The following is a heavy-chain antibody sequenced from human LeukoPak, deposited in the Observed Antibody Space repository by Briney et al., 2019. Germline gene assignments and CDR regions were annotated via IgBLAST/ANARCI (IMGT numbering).Heavy chain of an antibody. J-gene: IGHJ4*02. CDR1: GGSISSSSYY. CDR2: IYYSGST. D-gene: IGHD6-19*01. V-gene: IGHV4-39*07. CDR3: ARVIGGSGWPNEVFDY. Sequence: SETLSLTCTVSGGSISSSSYYWGWIRQPPGKGLEWIGSIYYSGSTYYNPSLKSRVTISVDTSKNQFSLKLSSVTAADTAVYYCARVIGGSGWPNEVFDYWGQGTLVTVSS.